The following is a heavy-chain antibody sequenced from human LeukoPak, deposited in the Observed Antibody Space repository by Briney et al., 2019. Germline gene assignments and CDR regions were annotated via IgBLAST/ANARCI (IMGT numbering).Heavy chain of an antibody. D-gene: IGHD6-6*01. V-gene: IGHV4-34*01. CDR2: INHSGST. CDR3: AGYRVWRDAFDI. J-gene: IGHJ3*02. Sequence: PSETLSLTCAVYGGSFSGYYWSWIRQPPGKGLEWIGEINHSGSTNYNPSLKSRVTISVDTSKNQFSLKLSSVTAADTAVYYCAGYRVWRDAFDIWGQGTMVTVSS. CDR1: GGSFSGYY.